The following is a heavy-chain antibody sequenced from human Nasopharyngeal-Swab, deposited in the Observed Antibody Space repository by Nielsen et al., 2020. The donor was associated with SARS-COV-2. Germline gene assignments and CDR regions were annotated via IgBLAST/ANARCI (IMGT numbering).Heavy chain of an antibody. CDR2: IIPIFGTA. D-gene: IGHD2-21*01. V-gene: IGHV1-69*06. CDR3: ASSLYCGGDCYYGMDV. Sequence: SVNVSCKASGGTFSSYAIIWVRQAPGQGLEWMGGIIPIFGTANYAQKFQGRVTITADKSTSTAYMELSSLRSEDTAVYYCASSLYCGGDCYYGMDVWGQGTTVTGSS. J-gene: IGHJ6*02. CDR1: GGTFSSYA.